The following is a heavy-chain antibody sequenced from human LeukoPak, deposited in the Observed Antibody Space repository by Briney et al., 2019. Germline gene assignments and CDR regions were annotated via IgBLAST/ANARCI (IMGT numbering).Heavy chain of an antibody. CDR1: GFIFTNYF. CDR2: IKHDGSEK. D-gene: IGHD6-6*01. CDR3: ARSSYSSSSSV. Sequence: QSGGSLRLSCAASGFIFTNYFMSWVRQAPGKGLEWVASIKHDGSEKYYVDSVRGRFTISRDNTMNSLYLQINSLRAEDTAVYYCARSSYSSSSSVWGQGTMVTVSS. J-gene: IGHJ3*01. V-gene: IGHV3-7*03.